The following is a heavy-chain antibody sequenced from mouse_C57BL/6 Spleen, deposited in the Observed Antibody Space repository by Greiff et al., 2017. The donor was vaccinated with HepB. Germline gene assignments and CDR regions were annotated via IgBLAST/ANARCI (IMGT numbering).Heavy chain of an antibody. CDR2: IHPSDSDT. V-gene: IGHV1-74*01. J-gene: IGHJ2*01. CDR3: TIHYYGSSGGSYYFDY. CDR1: GYTFTSYW. D-gene: IGHD1-1*01. Sequence: QVQLQQSGAELVKPGASVKVSCKASGYTFTSYWMHWVKQRPGQGLEWIGRIHPSDSDTNYNQKFKGKATLTVDKSSSTAYMQLSSLTSEGSAVFYCTIHYYGSSGGSYYFDYWSQGTTLTVSS.